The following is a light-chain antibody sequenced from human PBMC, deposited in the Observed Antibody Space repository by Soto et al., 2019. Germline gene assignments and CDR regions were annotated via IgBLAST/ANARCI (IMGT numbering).Light chain of an antibody. Sequence: EIVLTQSPATLSLSPGERATLSCRASQSVKTFLVWYQQKPGQAPRLLIYGASTRASDTPARFSGSGSVTEFALTISSLQSEDFAVYYCQQYNNWPITFGQGTRLEI. V-gene: IGKV3D-15*01. CDR2: GAS. CDR1: QSVKTF. J-gene: IGKJ5*01. CDR3: QQYNNWPIT.